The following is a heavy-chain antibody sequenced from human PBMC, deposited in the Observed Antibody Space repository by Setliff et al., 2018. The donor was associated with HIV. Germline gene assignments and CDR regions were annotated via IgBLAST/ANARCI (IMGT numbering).Heavy chain of an antibody. D-gene: IGHD6-19*01. CDR3: ARGGSGWPGYYYYHMDV. V-gene: IGHV1-18*03. CDR2: ISAYNGKT. Sequence: ASVKVSCKASGYTFTSYGISWVRQAPGQGLEWMGWISAYNGKTKYSQEFQGRVTITRDTSASTAYMELSSLRSEDMAVYYCARGGSGWPGYYYYHMDVWGKGTTVTVSS. J-gene: IGHJ6*03. CDR1: GYTFTSYG.